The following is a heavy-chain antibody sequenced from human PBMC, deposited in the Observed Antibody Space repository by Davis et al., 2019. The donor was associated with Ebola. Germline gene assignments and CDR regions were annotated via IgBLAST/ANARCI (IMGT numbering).Heavy chain of an antibody. CDR1: GYTFTSYD. J-gene: IGHJ2*01. Sequence: AASVKVSCKASGYTFTSYDINWVRQATGQGLEWMGWMNPNSGNTGYAQKFQGRVTMTRNTSISTAYMELSSLRSEDTAVYYCARHLMVRGVVYWYFYLWGRGTLVTASS. CDR3: ARHLMVRGVVYWYFYL. CDR2: MNPNSGNT. V-gene: IGHV1-8*01. D-gene: IGHD3-10*01.